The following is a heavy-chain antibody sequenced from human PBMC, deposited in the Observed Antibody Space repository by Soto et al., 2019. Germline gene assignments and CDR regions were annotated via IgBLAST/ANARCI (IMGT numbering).Heavy chain of an antibody. J-gene: IGHJ4*02. CDR1: GFTFSSYA. Sequence: GGSLRLSCAASGFTFSSYAMSWVRQAPGQGLEWVSAISGSGSNPYYADSVKGRFTISRDNSKNTLYLQMNSLRAEDTAVYYCANLAVSSTDYWGQGTLVTVSS. D-gene: IGHD6-13*01. V-gene: IGHV3-23*01. CDR3: ANLAVSSTDY. CDR2: ISGSGSNP.